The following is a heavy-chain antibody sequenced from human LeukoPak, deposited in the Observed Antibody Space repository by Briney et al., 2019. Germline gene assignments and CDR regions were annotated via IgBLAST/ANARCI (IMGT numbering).Heavy chain of an antibody. D-gene: IGHD3-10*01. CDR2: ISGSGGST. V-gene: IGHV3-23*01. CDR3: AKATRYYGSGSYFNYYGMDV. CDR1: GFTFSSYA. Sequence: PGGSLRLSCAASGFTFSSYAMSWVRQAPGKGLEWVSAISGSGGSTYYADSVKGRFTISRDNSKNTLYLQMNSLRAEDTAVYYCAKATRYYGSGSYFNYYGMDVWGQGTTVTVSS. J-gene: IGHJ6*02.